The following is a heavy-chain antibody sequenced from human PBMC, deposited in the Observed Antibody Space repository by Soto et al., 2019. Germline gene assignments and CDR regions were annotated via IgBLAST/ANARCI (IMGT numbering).Heavy chain of an antibody. J-gene: IGHJ4*02. Sequence: GGSMRLSCAASGLPFSSYAMSWVRQAPGKGLEWVSAIRGSGGSTYYADSVKGRFTISRDNSKNTLYLQMNSLRAEDTAVYYCAKTDYGDYGSQYFDYWGQGTLVTVSS. CDR1: GLPFSSYA. D-gene: IGHD4-17*01. V-gene: IGHV3-23*01. CDR3: AKTDYGDYGSQYFDY. CDR2: IRGSGGST.